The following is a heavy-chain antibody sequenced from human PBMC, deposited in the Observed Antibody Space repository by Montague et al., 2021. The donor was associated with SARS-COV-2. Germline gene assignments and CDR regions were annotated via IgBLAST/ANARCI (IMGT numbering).Heavy chain of an antibody. V-gene: IGHV3-33*01. CDR3: ARESRVGHDYGDYGGSFDY. CDR2: IWYDGSNK. J-gene: IGHJ4*02. D-gene: IGHD4-17*01. Sequence: SLRLSCAASGFTFSSYGMHWVRQAPGKGLEWVAVIWYDGSNKYXXXSXXXRFXISRDNSKNTLYLQMNSLRAEDTAVYYCARESRVGHDYGDYGGSFDYWGQETLVTVSS. CDR1: GFTFSSYG.